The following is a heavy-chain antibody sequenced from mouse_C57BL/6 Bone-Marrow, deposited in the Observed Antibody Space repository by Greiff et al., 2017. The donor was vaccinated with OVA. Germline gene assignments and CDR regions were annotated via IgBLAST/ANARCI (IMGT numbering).Heavy chain of an antibody. Sequence: EVQLQQSGAELVRPGASVKLSCTASGFNIKDDYMHWVKQRPEQGLEWIGWIDPENGDTEYASKFQGKATITADTSSNTAYLQLSSLTSEDTAVYYCTPSNPFADWGQGTLVTVSA. J-gene: IGHJ3*01. CDR1: GFNIKDDY. CDR2: IDPENGDT. D-gene: IGHD2-10*02. CDR3: TPSNPFAD. V-gene: IGHV14-4*01.